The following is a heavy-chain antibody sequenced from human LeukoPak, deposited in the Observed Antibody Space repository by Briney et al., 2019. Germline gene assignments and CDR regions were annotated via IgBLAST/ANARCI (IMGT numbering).Heavy chain of an antibody. CDR3: AREFYYGDFRPYFDY. CDR1: GFTFSSYA. Sequence: GGSLRLSCAASGFTFSSYAMHWVRQDPGKGLEWVAVISYDGSNKYYADSVKGRFTISRDNSKNTLYLQMNSLRAEDTAVYYCAREFYYGDFRPYFDYWGQGTLVTVSS. D-gene: IGHD4-17*01. CDR2: ISYDGSNK. J-gene: IGHJ4*02. V-gene: IGHV3-30*04.